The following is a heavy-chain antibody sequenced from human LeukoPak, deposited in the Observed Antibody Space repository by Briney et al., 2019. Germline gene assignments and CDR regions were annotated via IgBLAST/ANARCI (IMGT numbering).Heavy chain of an antibody. V-gene: IGHV1-69*04. D-gene: IGHD6-6*01. CDR3: ARDDPNAAPDV. Sequence: GASVKVSCKASGGTFSSYAISWVRQAPGQGLEWMGRIIPILGIANYAQKFQGRVTITADKSTSTAYMELSSLRSEDTAVYYCARDDPNAAPDVWGQGTTVTVSS. J-gene: IGHJ6*02. CDR2: IIPILGIA. CDR1: GGTFSSYA.